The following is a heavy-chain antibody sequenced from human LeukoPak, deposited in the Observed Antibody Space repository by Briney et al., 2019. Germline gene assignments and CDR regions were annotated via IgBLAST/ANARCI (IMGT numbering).Heavy chain of an antibody. CDR3: AKRAPRGELGVDY. CDR1: GFTFSSYA. CDR2: IRYDGSNK. D-gene: IGHD1-26*01. V-gene: IGHV3-30*02. J-gene: IGHJ4*02. Sequence: PGGSLRLSCAASGFTFSSYAMHWVRQAPGKGLEWVAFIRYDGSNKYYADSVKGRFTISRDNSKNTLYLQMNSLRAEDTAVYYCAKRAPRGELGVDYWGQGTLVTVSS.